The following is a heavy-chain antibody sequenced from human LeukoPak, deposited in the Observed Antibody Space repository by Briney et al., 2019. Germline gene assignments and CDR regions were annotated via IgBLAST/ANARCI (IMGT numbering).Heavy chain of an antibody. V-gene: IGHV3-15*01. CDR3: TTNWKEWRVYYYYYMDV. D-gene: IGHD1-1*01. CDR2: IKSKTDGGTT. Sequence: PGGSLRLSCAASGFTFSNAWMSWVRQAPGKGLEWVGRIKSKTDGGTTDYAAPVKGRFTISRDDSKNTLYLQMNSLKTEDTAVYYCTTNWKEWRVYYYYYMDVWGKGTTVTVSS. CDR1: GFTFSNAW. J-gene: IGHJ6*03.